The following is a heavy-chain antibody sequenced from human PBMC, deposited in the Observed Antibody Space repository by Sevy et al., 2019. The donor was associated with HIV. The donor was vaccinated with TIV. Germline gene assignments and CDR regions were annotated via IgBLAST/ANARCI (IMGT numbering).Heavy chain of an antibody. D-gene: IGHD3-3*01. J-gene: IGHJ6*02. CDR1: GFTFSSYG. CDR3: ARFGVVISYYYYYYGMDV. CDR2: IWYDGSNK. Sequence: GGSLRLSCAASGFTFSSYGMHWVRQAPGKVLEWVAVIWYDGSNKYYADSVKGRFTISRDNSKNTLYLQMNSLRAEDTAVYYCARFGVVISYYYYYYGMDVWGQGTTVTVSS. V-gene: IGHV3-33*01.